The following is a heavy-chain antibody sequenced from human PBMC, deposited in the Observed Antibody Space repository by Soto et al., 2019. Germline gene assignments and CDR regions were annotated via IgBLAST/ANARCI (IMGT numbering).Heavy chain of an antibody. CDR1: GYTFSSYD. CDR3: ARQWELSGYYYGMDV. CDR2: MNPNTGNT. Sequence: VKVSCKASGYTFSSYDFNWVRQATGQGLEWMGWMNPNTGNTGYAQKFQGRVTMTRDTSISTAYMELSSLRSEDTAVYYCARQWELSGYYYGMDVWGPGTPVTISS. V-gene: IGHV1-8*01. J-gene: IGHJ6*02. D-gene: IGHD1-26*01.